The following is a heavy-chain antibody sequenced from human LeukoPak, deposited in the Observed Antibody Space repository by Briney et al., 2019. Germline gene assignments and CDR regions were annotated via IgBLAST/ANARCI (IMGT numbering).Heavy chain of an antibody. CDR3: ARGVYDSSGYYGFDP. J-gene: IGHJ5*02. V-gene: IGHV4-31*03. D-gene: IGHD3-22*01. Sequence: SETPSLTCTVSGGSISSGGYYWSWIRQHPGKGLEWIGYIYYSGSTYYNPSLKSRVTISVDTSKNQFSLKLSSVTAADTAVYYCARGVYDSSGYYGFDPWGQGTLVTVSS. CDR1: GGSISSGGYY. CDR2: IYYSGST.